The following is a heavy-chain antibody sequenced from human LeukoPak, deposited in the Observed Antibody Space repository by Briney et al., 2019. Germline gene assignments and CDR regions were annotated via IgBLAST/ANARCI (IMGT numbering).Heavy chain of an antibody. CDR3: AKIGYYYDSSGYYYFDY. CDR2: ISGSGGST. V-gene: IGHV3-23*01. D-gene: IGHD3-22*01. Sequence: EAGGSLRLSCAASGFTFSSYAMSWVRQAPGKGLEWVSAISGSGGSTYYAGSVKGRFTISRDNSKNTLYLQMNSLRAEDTAVYYCAKIGYYYDSSGYYYFDYWGQGTLVTVSS. CDR1: GFTFSSYA. J-gene: IGHJ4*02.